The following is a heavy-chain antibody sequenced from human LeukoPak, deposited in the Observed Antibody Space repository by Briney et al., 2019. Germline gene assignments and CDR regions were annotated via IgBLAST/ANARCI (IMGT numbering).Heavy chain of an antibody. V-gene: IGHV4-39*01. CDR1: GGSISSSSYY. CDR2: FYYSGST. J-gene: IGHJ4*02. Sequence: PSETLSLTCTVSGGSISSSSYYWGWIRQPPGKGLEWIGSFYYSGSTYYNPSLKSRVTISVDTSKNQFSLKLSSVTAADTAVYYCARPLLTYYDSSGYGYWGQGTLVTVSS. D-gene: IGHD3-22*01. CDR3: ARPLLTYYDSSGYGY.